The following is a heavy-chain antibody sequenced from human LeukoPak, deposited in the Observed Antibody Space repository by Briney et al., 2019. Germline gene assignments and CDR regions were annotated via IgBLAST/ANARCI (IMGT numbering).Heavy chain of an antibody. D-gene: IGHD3-22*01. J-gene: IGHJ6*03. CDR1: GFTFSSYA. V-gene: IGHV3-30*04. CDR3: AKGRDSYYYYYMDV. CDR2: ISYDGSNK. Sequence: PGRSLRLSCAASGFTFSSYAMHWVRQAPGKGLEWVAVISYDGSNKYYADSVKGRFTISRDNSKNTLYLQMNSLRAEDTAVYYCAKGRDSYYYYYMDVWGKGTTVTISS.